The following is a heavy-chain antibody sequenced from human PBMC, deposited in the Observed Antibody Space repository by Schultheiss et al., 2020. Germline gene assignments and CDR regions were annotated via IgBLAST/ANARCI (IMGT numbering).Heavy chain of an antibody. CDR3: ARSYTSGWYDALDI. CDR1: GGSISSGGYS. CDR2: IYYSGST. D-gene: IGHD6-13*01. V-gene: IGHV4-30-2*05. Sequence: SETLSLTCAVSGGSISSGGYSWSWIRQPPGKGLEWIGYIYYSGSTYYNLSLKSRVTISVDTSKNQFSLKLSSVTAADTALYYCARSYTSGWYDALDIWGQGTMVTVSS. J-gene: IGHJ3*02.